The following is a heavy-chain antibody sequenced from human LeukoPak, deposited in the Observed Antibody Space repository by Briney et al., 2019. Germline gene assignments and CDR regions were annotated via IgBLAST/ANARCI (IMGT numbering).Heavy chain of an antibody. CDR3: AKDPPARITMRGYYYMDV. Sequence: PGESLRLSCTTSGFNFPNAWMSWVRQAPGKGLEWIGRIKSKSDGETIDYAAPLKGRFTISRDDSRNTLYLQMSSLRAEDTAVYYCAKDPPARITMRGYYYMDVWGKGTTVTVSS. CDR1: GFNFPNAW. J-gene: IGHJ6*03. D-gene: IGHD3-3*01. V-gene: IGHV3-15*01. CDR2: IKSKSDGETI.